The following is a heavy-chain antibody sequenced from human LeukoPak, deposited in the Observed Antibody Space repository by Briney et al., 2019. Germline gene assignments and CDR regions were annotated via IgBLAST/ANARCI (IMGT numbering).Heavy chain of an antibody. Sequence: PGGSLRLSCAASGFTFSRYGMSWVRQAAGGGLEWVSGFSPSGDITYYTDSVRGWFTISRDNFKNTLSPQVNTLRAKDTAMYYCAKEDGWGRYKHWGQGTLVTASS. CDR2: FSPSGDIT. V-gene: IGHV3-23*01. CDR3: AKEDGWGRYKH. CDR1: GFTFSRYG. D-gene: IGHD3-16*01. J-gene: IGHJ1*01.